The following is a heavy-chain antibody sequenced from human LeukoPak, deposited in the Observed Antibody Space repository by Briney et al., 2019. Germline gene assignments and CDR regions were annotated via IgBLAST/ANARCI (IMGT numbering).Heavy chain of an antibody. CDR1: GFTFSSYG. D-gene: IGHD2-15*01. J-gene: IGHJ3*02. CDR3: AGGRGTFDI. Sequence: PGGSLRLSCAASGFTFSSYGMHWVRRAPGKGLEWVAVISYDGSDKYYADSVKGRFTISRDNSKNTLFLQMNSLRAEDTALYYCAGGRGTFDIWGQGTMVTVSS. V-gene: IGHV3-30*19. CDR2: ISYDGSDK.